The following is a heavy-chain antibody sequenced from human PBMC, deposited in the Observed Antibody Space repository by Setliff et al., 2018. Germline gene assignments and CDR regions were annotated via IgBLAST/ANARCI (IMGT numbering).Heavy chain of an antibody. J-gene: IGHJ4*02. D-gene: IGHD3-16*01. CDR3: ARLPNYVWGSPVDY. CDR1: GASITNINYY. CDR2: IFYSGRT. V-gene: IGHV4-39*01. Sequence: SETLSLTCTVSGASITNINYYWGLIRQPPGKGLEWIGSIFYSGRTFYNPSLKSRVTISVDTSKNQFSLTLSSVTTADTAVYYCARLPNYVWGSPVDYWGQGAPVTVSS.